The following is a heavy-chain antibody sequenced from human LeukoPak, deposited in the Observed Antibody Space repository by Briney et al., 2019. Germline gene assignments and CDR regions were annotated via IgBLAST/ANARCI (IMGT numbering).Heavy chain of an antibody. J-gene: IGHJ4*02. CDR2: IYTSGST. V-gene: IGHV4-61*02. Sequence: SETLSLTCTVSGGSISSGSYYWSWIRQPAGKGLEWIGRIYTSGSTNYNPSLKSRVTISVDTSKNQFSLKLSSVTAADTAVYYCASSSSSGWTFDYWGQGTLVTVSS. D-gene: IGHD6-19*01. CDR1: GGSISSGSYY. CDR3: ASSSSSGWTFDY.